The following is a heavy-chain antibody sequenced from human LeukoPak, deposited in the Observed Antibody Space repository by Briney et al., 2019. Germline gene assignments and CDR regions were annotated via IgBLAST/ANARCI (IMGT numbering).Heavy chain of an antibody. J-gene: IGHJ6*02. CDR3: ARVEVGAANRQWYGMDV. Sequence: PSETLSLTCTISGSSISSYYWSWIRQPPGKGLEWIGYVSYIGSTNYNPSLKSRVTISVDTSKSLFSLKLSSVTAADTAVYYCARVEVGAANRQWYGMDVWGQRTTVTVSS. D-gene: IGHD6-19*01. CDR2: VSYIGST. CDR1: GSSISSYY. V-gene: IGHV4-59*01.